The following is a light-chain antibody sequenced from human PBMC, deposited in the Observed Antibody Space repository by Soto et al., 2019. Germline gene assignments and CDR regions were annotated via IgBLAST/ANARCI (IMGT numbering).Light chain of an antibody. CDR3: CSFAGSNSWV. J-gene: IGLJ3*02. CDR2: EVS. CDR1: SSDVGGYNY. Sequence: QSALTQPASVSGSPGQSITISCTGTSSDVGGYNYVSWYQQYPGKAPKLMIYEVSNRPSGVSNRFSGSKSGNTASLTISGLQAEDEADYYCCSFAGSNSWVFGGGTKLTVL. V-gene: IGLV2-14*01.